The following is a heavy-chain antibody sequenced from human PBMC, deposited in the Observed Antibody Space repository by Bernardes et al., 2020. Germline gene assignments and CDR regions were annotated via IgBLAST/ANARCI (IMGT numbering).Heavy chain of an antibody. J-gene: IGHJ6*04. D-gene: IGHD3-3*01. CDR1: GFTFSSYS. CDR3: ARVGFGVVPLYYYYGMDV. CDR2: ISSSSSYI. V-gene: IGHV3-21*01. Sequence: GGSLRLSCAASGFTFSSYSMNWVRQAPGKGLEWVSSISSSSSYIYYADSVKGRFTISRDNAKNSLYLQMNSLRAEDTAVYYCARVGFGVVPLYYYYGMDVWGKGTPVTVSS.